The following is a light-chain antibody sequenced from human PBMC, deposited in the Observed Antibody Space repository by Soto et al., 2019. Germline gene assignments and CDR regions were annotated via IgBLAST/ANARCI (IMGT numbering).Light chain of an antibody. CDR3: KPYVGMPIT. CDR2: AAS. J-gene: IGKJ4*01. V-gene: IGKV3-20*01. Sequence: VLTQSRATLSLSPGERATLSCRSGPSVIRSSLSWYQQTPAQPAMLVMYAASTRATGIPDRFWGGGSGTEFTLTIEKMESEEFAVYYCKPYVGMPITVGGGTMLDIK. CDR1: PSVIRSS.